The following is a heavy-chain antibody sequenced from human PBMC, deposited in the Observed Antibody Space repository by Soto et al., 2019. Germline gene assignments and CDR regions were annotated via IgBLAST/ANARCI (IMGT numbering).Heavy chain of an antibody. CDR3: AKTKGADPYYYGMDV. CDR1: GFPFSSYS. J-gene: IGHJ6*02. CDR2: ISGSGGST. Sequence: HPXVCLRLSCAASGFPFSSYSMSWVRQAPGKGLEWVSVISGSGGSTDYADSVKGRFTISRDKSKNTLSLQMNSLRAEDTAVYYCAKTKGADPYYYGMDVWGQRTTVTVSS. V-gene: IGHV3-23*01.